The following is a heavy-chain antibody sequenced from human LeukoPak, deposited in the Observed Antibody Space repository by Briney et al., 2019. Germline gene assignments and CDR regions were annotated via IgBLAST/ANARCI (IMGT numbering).Heavy chain of an antibody. CDR1: GYSLHSYW. CDR3: ARPNRGALFDY. Sequence: GEAPKISCQCPGYSLHSYWIGRVRQMPGKGLEWVGIIYPGDSDTKSSPSFQGHVTISADKSISTAYLQWSSLKASDSAIYYCARPNRGALFDYWGQGTLVAVSS. D-gene: IGHD1-14*01. CDR2: IYPGDSDT. V-gene: IGHV5-51*01. J-gene: IGHJ4*02.